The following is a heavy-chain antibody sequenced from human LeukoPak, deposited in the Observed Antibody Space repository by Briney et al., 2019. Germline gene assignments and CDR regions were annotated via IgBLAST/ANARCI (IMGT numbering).Heavy chain of an antibody. J-gene: IGHJ4*02. CDR2: ISSSGSTI. V-gene: IGHV3-48*03. D-gene: IGHD5-18*01. Sequence: QPGGSLRLSCAASGFTFSSYEMNWVRQAPGKGLEWVSYISSSGSTIYYADSVKGRFTISRDNSKNTLYLQMNSLRAEDTAVYYCAKDFDTAMVRRYFDYWGQGTLVTVSS. CDR3: AKDFDTAMVRRYFDY. CDR1: GFTFSSYE.